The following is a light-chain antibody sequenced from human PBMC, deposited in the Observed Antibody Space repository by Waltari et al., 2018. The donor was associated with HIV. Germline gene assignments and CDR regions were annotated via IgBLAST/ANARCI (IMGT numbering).Light chain of an antibody. J-gene: IGKJ4*01. CDR3: QQYNNWPLT. CDR2: RAS. CDR1: QRVSSN. V-gene: IGKV3-15*01. Sequence: EIVMTQSPATLSVSPGERATLSCRASQRVSSNLAWYQQKPGQAPRLLISRASTRATGIPARFSGSGSGTEFTLTISSLQSEDFADYYCQQYNNWPLTFGGGTKVEIK.